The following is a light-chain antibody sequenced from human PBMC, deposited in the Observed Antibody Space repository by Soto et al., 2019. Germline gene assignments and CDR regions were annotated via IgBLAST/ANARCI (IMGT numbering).Light chain of an antibody. CDR3: QQYSHLIT. V-gene: IGKV1-33*01. CDR1: QDISNY. J-gene: IGKJ5*01. Sequence: DIQMTQSPSSLSASLGDRVTITCQASQDISNYLNWYQQKLGKAPKLLIYDASNLETGVPSRFSGSGSGTDFTFTISSLQPEDIATYYCQQYSHLITFGQGTRLEIK. CDR2: DAS.